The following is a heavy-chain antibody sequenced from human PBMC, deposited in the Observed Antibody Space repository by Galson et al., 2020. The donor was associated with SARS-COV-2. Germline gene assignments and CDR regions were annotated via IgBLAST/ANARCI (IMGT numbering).Heavy chain of an antibody. CDR2: ISYDASNE. V-gene: IGHV3-30*18. D-gene: IGHD3-22*01. CDR3: AKGPSVGSDGYYGSGGAYFYT. Sequence: GGSLRLSCAASGFTFNSYGMHWVRQAPGKGLEWVTVISYDASNEYYADSVKGRFTISRDNSKNTVYLQMNSLRAEDTAAYYCAKGPSVGSDGYYGSGGAYFYTWGQGTLVTVSS. J-gene: IGHJ5*02. CDR1: GFTFNSYG.